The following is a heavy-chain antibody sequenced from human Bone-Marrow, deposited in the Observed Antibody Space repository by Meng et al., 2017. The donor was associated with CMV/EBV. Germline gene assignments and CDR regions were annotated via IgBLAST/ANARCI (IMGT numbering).Heavy chain of an antibody. CDR2: IYPGDSDT. D-gene: IGHD3-16*01. V-gene: IGHV5-51*01. CDR1: GYSFTSYW. Sequence: GEFLKISCKGSGYSFTSYWIGWGRQMPGKGLEWMGIIYPGDSDTRYSPSFQGQVTISADKSISTAYLQWGSLRASDTAMYYCARHQDRYALDPWGQGTLVTVSS. J-gene: IGHJ5*02. CDR3: ARHQDRYALDP.